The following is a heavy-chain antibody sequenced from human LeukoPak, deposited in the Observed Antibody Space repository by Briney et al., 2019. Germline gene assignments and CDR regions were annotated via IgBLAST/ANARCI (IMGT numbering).Heavy chain of an antibody. CDR1: GGSFSGYY. CDR2: FYTSGST. Sequence: SETLSLTCAVYGGSFSGYYWSWIRQPAGKGLEWIGRFYTSGSTNYNPSLKSRVTISVDTSKNQFSLKVTSVTAADTAVYYCARGEKWDLHSFDMWGQGTVVSVSS. CDR3: ARGEKWDLHSFDM. D-gene: IGHD1-26*01. J-gene: IGHJ3*02. V-gene: IGHV4-59*10.